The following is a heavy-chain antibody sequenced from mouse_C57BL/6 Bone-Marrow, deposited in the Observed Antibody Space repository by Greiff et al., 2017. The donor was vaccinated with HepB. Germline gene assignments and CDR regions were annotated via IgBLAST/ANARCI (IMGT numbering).Heavy chain of an antibody. CDR3: ARPHESSSYWYFDV. Sequence: QVQLQQPGAELVKPGASVKMSCKASGYTFTSYWITWVKQRPGQGLEWIGDIYPGSGSTNYNEKFKSKATLTVDTSSSTAYMQLSSLTSEDSAVYYCARPHESSSYWYFDVWGTGTTVTVSS. V-gene: IGHV1-55*01. J-gene: IGHJ1*03. CDR1: GYTFTSYW. CDR2: IYPGSGST. D-gene: IGHD1-3*01.